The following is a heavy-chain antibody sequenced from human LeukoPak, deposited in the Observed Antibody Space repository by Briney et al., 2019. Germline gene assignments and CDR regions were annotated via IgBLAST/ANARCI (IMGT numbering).Heavy chain of an antibody. Sequence: GGSLRLSCAASGFTFSGYAIHWVRQATGKGLEWVSAIGTAGDTYYPGSVKGRFTISRENGKNSLYLQMNSLRAGDTAIYYCARYTNDAFDIWGQGTMDTVSS. J-gene: IGHJ3*02. V-gene: IGHV3-13*01. CDR3: ARYTNDAFDI. CDR1: GFTFSGYA. CDR2: IGTAGDT. D-gene: IGHD2-2*02.